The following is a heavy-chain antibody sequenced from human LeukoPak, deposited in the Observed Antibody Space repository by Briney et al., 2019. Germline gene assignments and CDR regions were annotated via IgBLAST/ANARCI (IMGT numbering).Heavy chain of an antibody. CDR3: TTDVPGYSSSWYFYYYYMDV. J-gene: IGHJ6*03. CDR2: IKSKTDGGTT. D-gene: IGHD6-13*01. CDR1: GFTFSNAW. Sequence: PGGSLRLSCAASGFTFSNAWMSWVRQAPGKGLEWVGRIKSKTDGGTTDYAAPVKGRFTISRDDSKNTLYLQMNILKTEDTAVYYCTTDVPGYSSSWYFYYYYMDVWGKGTTVTVSS. V-gene: IGHV3-15*01.